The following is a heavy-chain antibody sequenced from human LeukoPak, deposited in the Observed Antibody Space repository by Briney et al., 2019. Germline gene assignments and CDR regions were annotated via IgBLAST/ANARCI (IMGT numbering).Heavy chain of an antibody. CDR3: VRDNAYKFDY. V-gene: IGHV3-74*01. J-gene: IGHJ4*02. D-gene: IGHD5-24*01. Sequence: GGSLRLSCAVSGYTFSSYWMNWVRQVPGKGLVWVSHINTFGTTATYADSVKGRFTISRDNANNTLYLQMNSLRVEDTAVYYCVRDNAYKFDYWGQGTLVTVSS. CDR2: INTFGTTA. CDR1: GYTFSSYW.